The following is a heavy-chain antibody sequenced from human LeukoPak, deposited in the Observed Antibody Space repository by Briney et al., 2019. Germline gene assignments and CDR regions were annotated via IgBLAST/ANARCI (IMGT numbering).Heavy chain of an antibody. V-gene: IGHV4-39*07. CDR3: AREEVDGYNYFDY. Sequence: PSETLSLTCTVSGGSISSSSYYWGWIRHPPGKGLEWIGSIYYSGSTYYNPSLKSRVTISVDTSKNQFSLKLSSVTAADTAVYYCAREEVDGYNYFDYWGQGTLVTVSS. J-gene: IGHJ4*02. CDR1: GGSISSSSYY. D-gene: IGHD5-24*01. CDR2: IYYSGST.